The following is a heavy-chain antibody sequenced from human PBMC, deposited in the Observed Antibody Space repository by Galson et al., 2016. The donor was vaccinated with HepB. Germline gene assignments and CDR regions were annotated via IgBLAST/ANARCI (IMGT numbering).Heavy chain of an antibody. CDR2: SIPVFGTA. V-gene: IGHV1-69*13. CDR1: GGTFSSFA. CDR3: VRGYSGYDYGFGF. J-gene: IGHJ4*02. D-gene: IGHD5-12*01. Sequence: SVKVSCKASGGTFSSFAISWVRQAPGQGLEWMAGSIPVFGTANYAQKFQGRVTITADESTRTAYMELSSLGSEDTAVYYCVRGYSGYDYGFGFWGQGTLVTVTS.